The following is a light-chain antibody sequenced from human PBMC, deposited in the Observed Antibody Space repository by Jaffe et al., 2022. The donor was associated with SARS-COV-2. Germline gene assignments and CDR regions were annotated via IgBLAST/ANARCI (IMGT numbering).Light chain of an antibody. CDR2: DAS. V-gene: IGKV3-20*01. Sequence: EIVLTQSPGTLSLSPGQRATLSCRASQPLKGASLAWYQQRPGQTPRLLISDASNRASGIPDRFSGSGSGTDFTLIITRVGPEDFAVYFCQQYDDLPWTFGQGTRVEVK. CDR3: QQYDDLPWT. CDR1: QPLKGAS. J-gene: IGKJ1*01.